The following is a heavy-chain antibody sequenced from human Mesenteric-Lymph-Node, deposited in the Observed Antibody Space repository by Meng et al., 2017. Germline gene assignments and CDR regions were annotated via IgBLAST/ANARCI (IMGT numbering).Heavy chain of an antibody. CDR3: ARDKGSGSYFAFDI. D-gene: IGHD3-10*01. CDR2: INSDGSST. J-gene: IGHJ3*02. Sequence: GGSLRLSCAASGFTFSSYWMHWVRQAPGKGLVWVSRINSDGSSTSYADSVKGRFTISRDNAKNSLYLQMNSLRAEDTAVYYCARDKGSGSYFAFDIWGQGTMVTVSS. V-gene: IGHV3-74*01. CDR1: GFTFSSYW.